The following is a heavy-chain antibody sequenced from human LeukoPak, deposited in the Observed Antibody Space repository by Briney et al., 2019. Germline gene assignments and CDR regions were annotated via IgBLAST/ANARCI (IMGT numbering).Heavy chain of an antibody. CDR1: GYAISSSSFY. D-gene: IGHD3-22*01. V-gene: IGHV4-39*07. CDR3: ARGGYDYTDPSDS. Sequence: PSETLSLTCTVSGYAISSSSFYWDWIRQPPGKGLEWIGTIYYSGSTYYNPSLKTRVTISVDTSKNQFSLKLSSVTAAGTAIYYCARGGYDYTDPSDSWGQGTLVIVSS. J-gene: IGHJ4*02. CDR2: IYYSGST.